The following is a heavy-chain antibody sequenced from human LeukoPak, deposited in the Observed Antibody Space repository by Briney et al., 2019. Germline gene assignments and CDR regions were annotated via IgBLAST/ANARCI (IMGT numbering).Heavy chain of an antibody. CDR2: ISGSGGST. J-gene: IGHJ6*02. D-gene: IGHD4-17*01. V-gene: IGHV3-23*01. CDR3: AKVSVSGDSYYYYGMDV. Sequence: GGSLRLSCAASGFTFSSYATSWVRQAPGKGLEWVSAISGSGGSTYYADSVKGRFTISRDNSKNTLYLQMNSLRAEDTAVYYCAKVSVSGDSYYYYGMDVWGQGTTVTVSS. CDR1: GFTFSSYA.